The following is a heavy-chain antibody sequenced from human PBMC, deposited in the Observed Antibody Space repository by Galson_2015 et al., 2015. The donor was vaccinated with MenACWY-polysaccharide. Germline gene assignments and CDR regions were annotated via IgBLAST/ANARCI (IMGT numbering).Heavy chain of an antibody. J-gene: IGHJ4*02. Sequence: LSLTCSVSGYSIRSGYFWGWIRQPPGKGLEWIASIFHSGTTYYNPSLKSRVTISVDTSKNQFSLKLSSVTAADTAVYYCARVEKYSGSFYILYWGQGTLVTVSS. D-gene: IGHD1-26*01. CDR1: GYSIRSGYF. V-gene: IGHV4-38-2*02. CDR2: IFHSGTT. CDR3: ARVEKYSGSFYILY.